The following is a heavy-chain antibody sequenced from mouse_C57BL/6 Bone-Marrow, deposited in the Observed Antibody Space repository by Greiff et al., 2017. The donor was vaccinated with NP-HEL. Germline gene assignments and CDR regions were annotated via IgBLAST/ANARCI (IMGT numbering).Heavy chain of an antibody. D-gene: IGHD1-1*01. Sequence: QVQLQQPGAELVRPGSSVKLSCKASGYTFTSYWMDWVKQRPGQGLEWIGNIYPSDSETHYNQKFKDKATLTVDKSSSTASMQLSSLTSEDSAVYYSARSGGSSLDYWGQGTTLTVSS. V-gene: IGHV1-61*01. CDR1: GYTFTSYW. CDR2: IYPSDSET. CDR3: ARSGGSSLDY. J-gene: IGHJ2*01.